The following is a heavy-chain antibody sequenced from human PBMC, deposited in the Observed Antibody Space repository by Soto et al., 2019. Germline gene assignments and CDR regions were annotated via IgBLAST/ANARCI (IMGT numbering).Heavy chain of an antibody. CDR3: ASCSGGSCYLYYGMDV. Sequence: SVKVSCKASGGTFSSYAISWVRQAPGRGLEWMGGIIPIFGTANYAQKFQGRVTITADESTSTAYMELSSLRSEDTAVYYCASCSGGSCYLYYGMDVWGQGTTVTVSS. V-gene: IGHV1-69*13. J-gene: IGHJ6*02. CDR1: GGTFSSYA. CDR2: IIPIFGTA. D-gene: IGHD2-15*01.